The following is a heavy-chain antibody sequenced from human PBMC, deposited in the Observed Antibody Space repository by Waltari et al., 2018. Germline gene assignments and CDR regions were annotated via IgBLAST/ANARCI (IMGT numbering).Heavy chain of an antibody. CDR2: ISHSGSN. CDR1: GGSFSGYY. V-gene: IGHV4-34*02. J-gene: IGHJ6*02. Sequence: QVQLQQWGAGLLKPSETLSLTCAVYGGSFSGYYWSWIRQPPGKGLEWIGEISHSGSNNYNPSLKSRVIISVDTSKNQFSLNLSPVTAADTAVYYCARGRGSGSYAYYYGMDVWGQGTTVTVSS. D-gene: IGHD1-26*01. CDR3: ARGRGSGSYAYYYGMDV.